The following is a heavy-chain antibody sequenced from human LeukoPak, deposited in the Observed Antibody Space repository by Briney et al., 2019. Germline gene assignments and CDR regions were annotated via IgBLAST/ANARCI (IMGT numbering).Heavy chain of an antibody. CDR1: GLIFSDYY. CDR2: ISDTGKTI. V-gene: IGHV3-11*01. J-gene: IGHJ4*02. Sequence: GGSLRLSCTASGLIFSDYYMSWIRQAPGKGLEWVAYISDTGKTIYYADSVKGRFTISRDNAKKSLYLQVDGLRAEDTAVYYCATVHLGYFDYWGRGTLVTVSS. CDR3: ATVHLGYFDY. D-gene: IGHD1-26*01.